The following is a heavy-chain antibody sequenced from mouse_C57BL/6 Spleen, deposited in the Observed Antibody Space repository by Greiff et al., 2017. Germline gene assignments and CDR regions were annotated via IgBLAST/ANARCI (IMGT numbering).Heavy chain of an antibody. Sequence: QVQLQQSGPGLVQPSQSLSITCTVSGFSLTSYGVHWVRQSPGKGLEWLGVIWRGGSTDYNAAFMSRLSITKDNSKSQVFFKMNSLQADDTAIYYCAKTQAEVTRGWYFDVWGTGTTVTVSS. CDR3: AKTQAEVTRGWYFDV. J-gene: IGHJ1*03. D-gene: IGHD2-2*01. CDR1: GFSLTSYG. CDR2: IWRGGST. V-gene: IGHV2-5*01.